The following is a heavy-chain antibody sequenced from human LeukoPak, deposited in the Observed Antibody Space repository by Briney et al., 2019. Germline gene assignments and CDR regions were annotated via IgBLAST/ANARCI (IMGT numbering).Heavy chain of an antibody. CDR2: IYYSGST. J-gene: IGHJ5*02. V-gene: IGHV4-59*01. Sequence: PSETLSLTCTVSGGAISSYYWSWIRPPPGKGLEWIGYIYYSGSTNYNPSLKSRVTISVDTSKNQFSLKLSSVTAADTAVYYCARVRRYCTNGVCPTGLDPWGQGTLVTVSS. D-gene: IGHD2-8*01. CDR1: GGAISSYY. CDR3: ARVRRYCTNGVCPTGLDP.